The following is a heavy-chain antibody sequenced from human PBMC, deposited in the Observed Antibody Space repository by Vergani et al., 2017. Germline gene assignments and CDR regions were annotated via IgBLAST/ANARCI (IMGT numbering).Heavy chain of an antibody. CDR2: IKRDGTET. V-gene: IGHV3-7*03. CDR1: GFTFGDYY. Sequence: EVHLEESGGGLVQPGGSLRLSYAASGFTFGDYYMAWIRLAPGKGLDWVASIKRDGTETFYVDSVKGRFTISRDNAKTTLYLQMNSLRADDTAVYYCAKGVYCSSTSCYEGRGYYYGMGVWGQGTTVTFSS. CDR3: AKGVYCSSTSCYEGRGYYYGMGV. J-gene: IGHJ6*02. D-gene: IGHD2-2*01.